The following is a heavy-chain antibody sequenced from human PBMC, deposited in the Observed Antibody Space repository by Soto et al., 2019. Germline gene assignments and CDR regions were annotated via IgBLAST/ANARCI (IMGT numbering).Heavy chain of an antibody. CDR3: ARGIAVAGIPHRDYYYVMDV. CDR2: ISAYNGNT. J-gene: IGHJ6*02. CDR1: GYTFTSYG. V-gene: IGHV1-18*04. D-gene: IGHD6-19*01. Sequence: RASVKVSCKASGYTFTSYGISWVRQAPGQGLEWMGWISAYNGNTNYAQKLQGRVTMTTDTSTSTAYMELRSLRSDDTAVYYCARGIAVAGIPHRDYYYVMDVWGQGTTVTVSS.